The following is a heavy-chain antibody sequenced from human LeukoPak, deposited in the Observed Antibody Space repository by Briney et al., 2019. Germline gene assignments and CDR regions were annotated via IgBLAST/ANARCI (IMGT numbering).Heavy chain of an antibody. V-gene: IGHV4-59*08. Sequence: SETLSLTCTVSGGSISSYYWSWIRQPPGKGLEWIGYIYYSGSTNYNPSLKSRVTISVDTSKNQFSQKLSSVTAADTAVYYCARGPSYTAMDYWGQGTLVTVSS. D-gene: IGHD5-18*01. CDR1: GGSISSYY. CDR2: IYYSGST. J-gene: IGHJ4*02. CDR3: ARGPSYTAMDY.